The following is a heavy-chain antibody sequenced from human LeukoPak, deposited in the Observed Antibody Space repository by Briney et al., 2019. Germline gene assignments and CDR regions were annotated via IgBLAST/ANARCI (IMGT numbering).Heavy chain of an antibody. D-gene: IGHD6-13*01. Sequence: GRALSLSCAASGFSFSNYGMHWFRQAPGKGLEWMAKIKQDGSEKYPVDSVKGRFTISRDNDKNSLFLQMNSLRAEDTAVYYCARERYSSSWDYFDIWGQGTLVTVSS. CDR2: IKQDGSEK. V-gene: IGHV3-7*01. CDR3: ARERYSSSWDYFDI. CDR1: GFSFSNYG. J-gene: IGHJ4*02.